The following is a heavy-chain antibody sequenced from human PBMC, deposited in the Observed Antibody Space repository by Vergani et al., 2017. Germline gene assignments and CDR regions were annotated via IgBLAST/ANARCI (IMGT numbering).Heavy chain of an antibody. Sequence: EVQLVGSGGGLVKPGGSLRLSCAASGFTFSSYSMNWVRQAPGKGLEWVSSISSSSSYIYYADSVKGRFTISRDNAKNSLYLQMNSLRAEDTAVYYCARVGRXAAAGTHYYYYMDVWGKGTTVTVSS. CDR1: GFTFSSYS. V-gene: IGHV3-21*01. D-gene: IGHD6-13*01. CDR2: ISSSSSYI. J-gene: IGHJ6*03. CDR3: ARVGRXAAAGTHYYYYMDV.